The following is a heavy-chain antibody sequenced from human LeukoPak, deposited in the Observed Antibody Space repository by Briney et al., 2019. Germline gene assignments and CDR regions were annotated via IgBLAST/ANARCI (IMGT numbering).Heavy chain of an antibody. Sequence: GGSLRLSCAASGFTFDDYGMSWVRQAPGKGLEWVSGINWNGGSTGYADSVKGRFTISRDNAKNSLYLQMNSLRAEDTALYYCARGVISYYYDSSGYANDYWGQGTLVTVSS. CDR3: ARGVISYYYDSSGYANDY. CDR2: INWNGGST. CDR1: GFTFDDYG. D-gene: IGHD3-22*01. V-gene: IGHV3-20*04. J-gene: IGHJ4*02.